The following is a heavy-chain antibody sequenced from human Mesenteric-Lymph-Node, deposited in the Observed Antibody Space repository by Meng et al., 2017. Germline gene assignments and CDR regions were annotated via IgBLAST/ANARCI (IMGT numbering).Heavy chain of an antibody. J-gene: IGHJ4*02. V-gene: IGHV4-30-4*08. CDR2: IYYSGST. D-gene: IGHD2-15*01. CDR3: ARQATGYCSGGSCYSGSIFDY. Sequence: LQAAGPGPVNPPQPLSLTCTFSRGSISSGGDHWSWIRQHPGKGLEWIGYIYYSGSTYYNPSLKSRVTISVDTSKNQFSLKVSSVTAADTAVYYCARQATGYCSGGSCYSGSIFDYWGQGTLVTVSS. CDR1: RGSISSGGDH.